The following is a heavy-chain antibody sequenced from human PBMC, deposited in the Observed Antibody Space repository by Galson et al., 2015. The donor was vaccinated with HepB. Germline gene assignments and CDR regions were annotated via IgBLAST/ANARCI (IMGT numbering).Heavy chain of an antibody. D-gene: IGHD2-2*01. CDR1: GFAFNNAW. CDR2: IKSKTDGGTT. V-gene: IGHV3-15*01. CDR3: TTDVYFSSYWSWLDP. Sequence: RLSCAASGFAFNNAWMNWVRQAPGKGLEWVGRIKSKTDGGTTEYAAPVKGRFTISRDDSRNTLYLQMHGLKTDDTAVYYCTTDVYFSSYWSWLDPWGQGTLVTVSS. J-gene: IGHJ5*02.